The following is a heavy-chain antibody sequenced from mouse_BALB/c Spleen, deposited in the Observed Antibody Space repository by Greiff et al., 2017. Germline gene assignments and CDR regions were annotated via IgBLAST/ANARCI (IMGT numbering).Heavy chain of an antibody. V-gene: IGHV5-17*02. CDR3: ARGDYDYYYAMDY. CDR1: GFTFSSFG. CDR2: ISSGSSTI. D-gene: IGHD2-4*01. J-gene: IGHJ4*01. Sequence: DVMLVESGGGLVQPGGSRKLSCAASGFTFSSFGMHWVRQAPEKGLEWVAYISSGSSTIYYADTVKGRFTISRDNPKNTLFLQMTSLRSEDTAMYYCARGDYDYYYAMDYWGQGTSVTVSS.